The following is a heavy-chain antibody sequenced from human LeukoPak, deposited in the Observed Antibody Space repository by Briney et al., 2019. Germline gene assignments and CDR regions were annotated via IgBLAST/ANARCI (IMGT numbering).Heavy chain of an antibody. CDR1: GGSFSDYY. CDR3: ARGGGSYGYYMDV. J-gene: IGHJ6*03. V-gene: IGHV4-34*01. D-gene: IGHD5-18*01. CDR2: INHSGST. Sequence: SETLSLTCAVYGGSFSDYYWSWIRQPPGKGLEWIGEINHSGSTNYNPSLKSRVTISVDTSKNQFSLKLSSVTAADTAVYYCARGGGSYGYYMDVWGKGPTVTVSS.